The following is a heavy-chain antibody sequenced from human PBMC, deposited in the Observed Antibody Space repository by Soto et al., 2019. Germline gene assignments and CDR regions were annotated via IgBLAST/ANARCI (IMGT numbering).Heavy chain of an antibody. CDR2: IYSGGST. CDR3: ATLGYCSGGSCYRAAFDI. D-gene: IGHD2-15*01. CDR1: GFTVSSNS. J-gene: IGHJ3*02. Sequence: EVQLVETVGGLIQPGGSLGPSFAASGFTVSSNSMTWVRQAPGRGLGGASVIYSGGSTYYADSVKGRFTISRDNSKNTLYLQMNSLRAEDTAVYYCATLGYCSGGSCYRAAFDIWGQGTMVTVSS. V-gene: IGHV3-53*02.